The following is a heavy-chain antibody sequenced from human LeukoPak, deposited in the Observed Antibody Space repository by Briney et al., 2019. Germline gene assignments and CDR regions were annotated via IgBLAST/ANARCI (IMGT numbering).Heavy chain of an antibody. J-gene: IGHJ5*02. D-gene: IGHD2-2*01. V-gene: IGHV4-4*07. Sequence: PSETLSLTCTVSGGSISSYYWSAIRQPAGKGLEWIGRIYTSGSTNYNPSLKSRVTMSVDTSKNQFSLKLSSVTAADTAVYYCARGEPRPNQLQGNWFDPWGQGTLVTVSS. CDR3: ARGEPRPNQLQGNWFDP. CDR2: IYTSGST. CDR1: GGSISSYY.